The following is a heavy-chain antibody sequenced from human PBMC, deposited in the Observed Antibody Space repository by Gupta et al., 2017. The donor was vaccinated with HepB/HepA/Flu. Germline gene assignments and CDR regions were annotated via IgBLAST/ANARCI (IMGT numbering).Heavy chain of an antibody. CDR3: AKDLKLERRPENFDY. Sequence: EVQLLESGGGLVQPGGSLRLSCAASGFTFSSYAMSWLRQAPGKGLEWVSAISGSGGSTYYADSVKGRFTISRDNSKNTLYLQMNSLRAEDTAVYYCAKDLKLERRPENFDYWGQGTLVTVSS. CDR1: GFTFSSYA. V-gene: IGHV3-23*01. CDR2: ISGSGGST. J-gene: IGHJ4*02. D-gene: IGHD1-1*01.